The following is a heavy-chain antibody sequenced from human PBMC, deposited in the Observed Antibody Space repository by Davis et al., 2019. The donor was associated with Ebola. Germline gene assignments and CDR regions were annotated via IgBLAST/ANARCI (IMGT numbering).Heavy chain of an antibody. J-gene: IGHJ6*02. CDR3: AKDGQILTGYTYYYGMDV. D-gene: IGHD3-9*01. CDR1: GFTFSSYA. CDR2: ISGSGGST. V-gene: IGHV3-23*01. Sequence: GESLKISCAASGFTFSSYAMSWVRQAPGKGLEWVSAISGSGGSTYYADSVKGRFTISRDNSKNTLYLQMNSLRAEDTAVYYCAKDGQILTGYTYYYGMDVWGQGTLVTVSS.